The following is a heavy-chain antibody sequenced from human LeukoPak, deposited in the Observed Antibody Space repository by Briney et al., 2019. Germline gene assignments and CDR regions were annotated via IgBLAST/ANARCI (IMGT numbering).Heavy chain of an antibody. D-gene: IGHD4-17*01. J-gene: IGHJ4*02. CDR3: AREGTTLWYYFDY. V-gene: IGHV1-58*02. CDR2: IVVGSGNT. CDR1: GFTFTSSA. Sequence: ASVKVSCKASGFTFTSSAMQWVRQARGQRLEWIGWIVVGSGNTNYAQKFQERVTITRDMSTSTAYMELSSLRAEDTAVYYCAREGTTLWYYFDYWGQGTLVTVSS.